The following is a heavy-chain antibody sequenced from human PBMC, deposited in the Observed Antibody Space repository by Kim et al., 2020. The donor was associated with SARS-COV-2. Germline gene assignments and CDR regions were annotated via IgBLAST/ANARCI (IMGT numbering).Heavy chain of an antibody. D-gene: IGHD3-10*01. CDR2: IYYSGAT. CDR3: ARMRGKIMALGSGSLVFYYYGMDV. CDR1: GGSISSYY. Sequence: SETLSLTCTVSGGSISSYYWSWIRQPPGKGLEWIGHIYYSGATNYNTSLKSRVTISVDTSKNQISLRLSSVTAADTAFYYCARMRGKIMALGSGSLVFYYYGMDVWGQGTTVTVSS. J-gene: IGHJ6*02. V-gene: IGHV4-59*01.